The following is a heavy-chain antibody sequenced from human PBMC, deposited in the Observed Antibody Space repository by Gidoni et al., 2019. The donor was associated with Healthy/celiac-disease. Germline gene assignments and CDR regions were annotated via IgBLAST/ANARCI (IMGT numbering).Heavy chain of an antibody. J-gene: IGHJ3*02. CDR1: GGSFNGYY. V-gene: IGHV4-34*01. CDR3: ARGLEYSSSTGDAFDI. CDR2: SNHSGST. D-gene: IGHD6-6*01. Sequence: QVQLQQWGAGLLKPSETLSPTYAVYGGSFNGYYWSWIRQPPGKGLEWIGESNHSGSTNYNPSLKSRVTISVDTSKNQFSLKLSSVTAADTAVYYCARGLEYSSSTGDAFDIWGQGTMVTVSS.